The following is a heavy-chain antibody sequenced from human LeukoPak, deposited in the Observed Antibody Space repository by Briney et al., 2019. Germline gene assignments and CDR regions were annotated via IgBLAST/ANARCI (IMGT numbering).Heavy chain of an antibody. J-gene: IGHJ3*02. Sequence: SETLSLTCLVSSGSVSSYYWTWIRQPPGKGLEWIGYIYHTGSNNYSPSLKSRVTMYVDTSKNQLSLKLSSVTAADTAVYYCARARYTNSWYAVDIWGQGTMVTVSS. CDR3: ARARYTNSWYAVDI. V-gene: IGHV4-59*08. CDR2: IYHTGSN. CDR1: SGSVSSYY. D-gene: IGHD6-13*01.